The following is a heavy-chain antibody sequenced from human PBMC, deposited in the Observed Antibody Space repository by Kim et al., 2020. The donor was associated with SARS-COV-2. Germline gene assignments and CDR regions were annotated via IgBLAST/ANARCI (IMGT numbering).Heavy chain of an antibody. CDR1: GYTFTSYG. Sequence: ASVKVSCKASGYTFTSYGISWVRQAPGQGLEWMGWISAYNGNTNYAQKLQGRVTMTTDTSTSTAYMELRSLRSDDTAVYYCARREYYYGSGSLNDYWGQGTLVTVSS. CDR2: ISAYNGNT. V-gene: IGHV1-18*01. J-gene: IGHJ4*02. CDR3: ARREYYYGSGSLNDY. D-gene: IGHD3-10*01.